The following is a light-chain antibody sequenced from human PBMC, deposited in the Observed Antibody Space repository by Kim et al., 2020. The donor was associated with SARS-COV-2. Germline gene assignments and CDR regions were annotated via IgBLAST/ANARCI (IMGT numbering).Light chain of an antibody. V-gene: IGKV3-15*01. Sequence: SVSPGERATLSCRASQSVSSKLAWYQQKPGQAPRFLIYAASTRATGIPARFSGSGSGTEFTLTISSLQSEDFAVYYCQQYNNCPYTFGQGTKLEI. CDR2: AAS. CDR1: QSVSSK. J-gene: IGKJ2*01. CDR3: QQYNNCPYT.